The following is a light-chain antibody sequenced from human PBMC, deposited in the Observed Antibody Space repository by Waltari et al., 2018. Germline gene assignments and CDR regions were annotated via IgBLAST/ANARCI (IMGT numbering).Light chain of an antibody. J-gene: IGKJ1*01. CDR2: DAS. CDR1: QSVSSF. CDR3: QQRDNWPWT. Sequence: DIVLTQSPATVSLSPGERATLSCRTRQSVSSFVAWYPQKPGQPPRLPIADASNRASGISDRITASGSGLDFTLTISSLEPEDVGVYYCQQRDNWPWTFGQGTKVEIK. V-gene: IGKV3-11*01.